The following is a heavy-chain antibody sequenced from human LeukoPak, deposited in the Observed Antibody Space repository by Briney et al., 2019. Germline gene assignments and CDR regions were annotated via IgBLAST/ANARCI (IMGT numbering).Heavy chain of an antibody. CDR2: INHSGST. CDR3: ASFSLTRRYFDY. CDR1: GGSFSGYY. D-gene: IGHD3-16*02. Sequence: PSETLSLTCAVYGGSFSGYYWSWIRQPPGKGLEWIGEINHSGSTNYNPSLKSRVTISVDTSKNQFSLKLSSVTAADTAVYYCASFSLTRRYFDYWGQGTLVTVSS. V-gene: IGHV4-34*01. J-gene: IGHJ4*02.